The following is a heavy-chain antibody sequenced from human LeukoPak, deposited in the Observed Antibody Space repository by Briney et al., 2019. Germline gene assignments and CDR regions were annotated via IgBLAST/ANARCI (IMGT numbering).Heavy chain of an antibody. CDR3: ARDRRDGYNHNWFDP. D-gene: IGHD5-24*01. CDR1: GYTFTGYY. CDR2: INPNSGGT. Sequence: ASVKVSRKASGYTFTGYYMHWVRQAPGQGLEWMGWINPNSGGTNYAQKFQGWVTMTRDTSISTAYMELSRLRSDDTAVYYCARDRRDGYNHNWFDPWGQGTLVTVSS. V-gene: IGHV1-2*04. J-gene: IGHJ5*02.